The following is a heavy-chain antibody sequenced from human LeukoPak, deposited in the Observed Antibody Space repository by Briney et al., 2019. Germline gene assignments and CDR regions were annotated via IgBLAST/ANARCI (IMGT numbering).Heavy chain of an antibody. CDR2: ISAYNGNT. D-gene: IGHD2-2*01. J-gene: IGHJ6*02. Sequence: ASVTVSCKASGYTFTSYGISWVRQAPGQGLEWMGWISAYNGNTNYARKLQGRVTMTTDTSTSTAYMELRSLRSDDTAVYYCARAEDIVVVPAATYYYYGMDVWGQGTTVTVSS. CDR3: ARAEDIVVVPAATYYYYGMDV. CDR1: GYTFTSYG. V-gene: IGHV1-18*01.